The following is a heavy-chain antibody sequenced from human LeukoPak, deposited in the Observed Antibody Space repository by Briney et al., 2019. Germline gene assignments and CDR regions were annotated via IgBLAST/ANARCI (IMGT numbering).Heavy chain of an antibody. J-gene: IGHJ3*02. CDR3: AEGPYYDILTGYSSDAFHI. Sequence: GGSLRLSCAASGFTFSSYSMNWVRQAPGKGLEWVSYISSSSSTIYYADSVKGRFTISRDNAKNSLYLQMNSLRAEDTAVYYCAEGPYYDILTGYSSDAFHIWGQGTVVTVSS. CDR1: GFTFSSYS. D-gene: IGHD3-9*01. CDR2: ISSSSSTI. V-gene: IGHV3-48*01.